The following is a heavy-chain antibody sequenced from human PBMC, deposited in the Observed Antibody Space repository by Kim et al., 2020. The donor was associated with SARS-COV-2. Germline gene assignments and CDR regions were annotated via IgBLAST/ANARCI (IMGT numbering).Heavy chain of an antibody. Sequence: GGSLRLSCAASGFTFDDYAMHWVRQAPGKGLEWVSLISGDGGSTYYADSVKGRFTISRDNSKNSLYLQMNSLRTEDTALYYCAKDIGRIAAAYSPDYWGQGTLVTVSS. V-gene: IGHV3-43*02. CDR2: ISGDGGST. CDR3: AKDIGRIAAAYSPDY. J-gene: IGHJ4*02. D-gene: IGHD6-13*01. CDR1: GFTFDDYA.